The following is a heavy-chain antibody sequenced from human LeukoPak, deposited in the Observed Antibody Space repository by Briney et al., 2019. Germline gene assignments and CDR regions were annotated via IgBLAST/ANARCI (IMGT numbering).Heavy chain of an antibody. V-gene: IGHV3-64*01. CDR3: ARGAEWLRFGDFDY. Sequence: GSLRLSCAASGFTFSSYAMHWVRQAPGKGLEYVSAISSNGGSTYYANSVKGRFTISRDNSKNTLYLQMGSLRAEDMAVYYCARGAEWLRFGDFDYWGQGTLVTVSS. CDR2: ISSNGGST. J-gene: IGHJ4*02. D-gene: IGHD5-12*01. CDR1: GFTFSSYA.